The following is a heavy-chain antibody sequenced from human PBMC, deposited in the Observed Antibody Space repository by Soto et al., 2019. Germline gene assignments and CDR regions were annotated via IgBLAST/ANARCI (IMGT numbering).Heavy chain of an antibody. V-gene: IGHV3-21*01. J-gene: IGHJ4*02. CDR3: ARELSAYSGYDSLDY. CDR1: GFTFSSYS. Sequence: EVQLVESGGGLVKPGGSLRLSCAASGFTFSSYSMNWVRQAPGKGLEWVSSISSSSSYIYYADSVKGRFTISRDNAKNSLYLQMNSLRAEDTAVYYCARELSAYSGYDSLDYWGQGTLVTVSS. D-gene: IGHD5-12*01. CDR2: ISSSSSYI.